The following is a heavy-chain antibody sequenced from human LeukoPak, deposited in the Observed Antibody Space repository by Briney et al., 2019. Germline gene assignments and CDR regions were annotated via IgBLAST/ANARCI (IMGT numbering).Heavy chain of an antibody. D-gene: IGHD3-22*01. J-gene: IGHJ4*02. V-gene: IGHV1-69*05. CDR2: IIPIFGTA. Sequence: ASVKVSCKASGGTFSSYAISWVRQAPGQGLEWMGGIIPIFGTANYAQKFQGRVTITTDESTSTAYMELRSLRSDDTAVYYCASQYYDSSGHYFDYWGQGTLVTVSS. CDR3: ASQYYDSSGHYFDY. CDR1: GGTFSSYA.